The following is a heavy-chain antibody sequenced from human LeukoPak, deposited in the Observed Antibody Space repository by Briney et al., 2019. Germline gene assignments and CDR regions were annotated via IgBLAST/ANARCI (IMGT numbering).Heavy chain of an antibody. V-gene: IGHV3-11*04. Sequence: GGSLRLSCAASGFTVSSNYMSWIRQAPGKGLEWVSYISSSGSTIYYADSVKGRFTISRDNAKNTLYLQMNSLRAEDTAVYYCARVRWGGLYYFDYWGQGTLATVSS. CDR3: ARVRWGGLYYFDY. CDR1: GFTVSSNY. CDR2: ISSSGSTI. J-gene: IGHJ4*02. D-gene: IGHD3-16*01.